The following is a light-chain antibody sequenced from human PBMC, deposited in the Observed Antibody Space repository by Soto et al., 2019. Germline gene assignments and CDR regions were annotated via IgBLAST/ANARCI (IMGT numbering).Light chain of an antibody. CDR2: AAS. CDR3: QQSYSTLYT. CDR1: QSISSY. Sequence: DLQMTQSPLSLSASVGDRVTITCRASQSISSYLSWYQQKSGKAPKLLIYAASSLQSGVPSRFSGSGSGTDFTLTISSLQPEDFATYYCQQSYSTLYTFGQGTKLEIK. J-gene: IGKJ2*01. V-gene: IGKV1-39*01.